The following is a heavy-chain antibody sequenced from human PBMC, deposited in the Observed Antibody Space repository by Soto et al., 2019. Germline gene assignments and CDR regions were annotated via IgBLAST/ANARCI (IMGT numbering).Heavy chain of an antibody. CDR2: IIPIFGTA. J-gene: IGHJ6*02. CDR3: ASRITMVRGVINPEDYYYYGMDV. CDR1: GGTFSSYA. Sequence: QVQLVQSGAEVKKPGSSVKVSCKASGGTFSSYAISWVRQAPGQGLEWMGGIIPIFGTANYAQKFQGRVTITADESTSTAYMELSSLRSEDTAVYYCASRITMVRGVINPEDYYYYGMDVWGQGTTVTVSS. V-gene: IGHV1-69*01. D-gene: IGHD3-10*01.